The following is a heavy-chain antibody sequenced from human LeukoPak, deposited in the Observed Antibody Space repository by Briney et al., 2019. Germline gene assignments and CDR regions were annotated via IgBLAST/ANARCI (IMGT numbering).Heavy chain of an antibody. CDR2: ISYDGSNK. V-gene: IGHV3-30-3*01. D-gene: IGHD5-24*01. CDR3: ARGATPVGDGYNYGDY. J-gene: IGHJ4*02. CDR1: GFTFSSYA. Sequence: PGGSLRLSCAASGFTFSSYAMHWVRQAPGKGLEWVAVISYDGSNKYYADSVKGRFTISRDNSKNTLYLQMNSLRAEDTAVYYCARGATPVGDGYNYGDYWGQGTLVTVSS.